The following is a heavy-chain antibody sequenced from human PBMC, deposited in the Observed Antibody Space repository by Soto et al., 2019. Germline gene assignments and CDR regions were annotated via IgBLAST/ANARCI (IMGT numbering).Heavy chain of an antibody. CDR2: INPNSGGT. V-gene: IGHV1-2*02. Sequence: GASVKVSCKASGYTFTGYYMHWVRQAPGQGLEWMGWINPNSGGTNYAQKFQGRVTMTRDTPISTAYMELSRLRSDDTAVYYCAYYSSILNGMDVWCQGTTVTVSS. CDR1: GYTFTGYY. J-gene: IGHJ6*02. CDR3: AYYSSILNGMDV. D-gene: IGHD6-19*01.